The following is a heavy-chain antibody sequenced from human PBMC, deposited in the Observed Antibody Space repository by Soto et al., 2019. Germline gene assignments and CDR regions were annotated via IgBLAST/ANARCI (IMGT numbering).Heavy chain of an antibody. CDR2: IWYDGSNK. V-gene: IGHV3-33*01. Sequence: QPVGSLRLSCAASGFTFSSYGMHWVRQAPGKGLEWVAVIWYDGSNKYYADSVKGRFTISRDNSKNTLYLQMNSLRAEDTAVYYCARASELRYSMDVWGQGTTVTVSS. CDR3: ARASELRYSMDV. J-gene: IGHJ6*02. D-gene: IGHD1-26*01. CDR1: GFTFSSYG.